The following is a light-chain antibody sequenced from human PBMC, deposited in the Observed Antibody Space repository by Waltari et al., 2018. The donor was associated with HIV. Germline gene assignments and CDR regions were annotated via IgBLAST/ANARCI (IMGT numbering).Light chain of an antibody. V-gene: IGKV3-15*01. Sequence: EIVMPQSPPTLSVSPAQSVTLSYRASQSLSAKVAWYQQRPGQAPRLLIYEAATRPTGIPARFSGSGSGTEFTLTISSLQSEDFATYFCQQYDSGPRGITFGQGTMLEIK. CDR1: QSLSAK. CDR2: EAA. CDR3: QQYDSGPRGIT. J-gene: IGKJ2*01.